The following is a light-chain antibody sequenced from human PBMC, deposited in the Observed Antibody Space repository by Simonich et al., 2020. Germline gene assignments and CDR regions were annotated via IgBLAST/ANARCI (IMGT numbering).Light chain of an antibody. CDR2: DVS. V-gene: IGLV2-23*02. J-gene: IGLJ3*02. Sequence: QSALTQPASVSGSPGQSITISCTGTSSDVGGYNSVSWYQQHPGKAPKLMIYDVSKRPSGVSNLFSGSKSGNTASLTISGLQAEDEADYYCCSYAGSSTLVFGGGTKLTVL. CDR3: CSYAGSSTLV. CDR1: SSDVGGYNS.